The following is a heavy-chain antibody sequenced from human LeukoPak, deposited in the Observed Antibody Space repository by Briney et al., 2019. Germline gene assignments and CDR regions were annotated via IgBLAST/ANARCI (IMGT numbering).Heavy chain of an antibody. D-gene: IGHD5-18*01. V-gene: IGHV3-53*01. CDR2: IYTVGNT. CDR1: GFTVSSNY. Sequence: GGSLRLFCAASGFTVSSNYMSWVDQAPGRGVEWVSVIYTVGNTYYAESVKGRFTISRHNSKNTLYLQMNSLRADDTAVYYCARGYSYGYFDYWGQGTLVTVSS. CDR3: ARGYSYGYFDY. J-gene: IGHJ4*02.